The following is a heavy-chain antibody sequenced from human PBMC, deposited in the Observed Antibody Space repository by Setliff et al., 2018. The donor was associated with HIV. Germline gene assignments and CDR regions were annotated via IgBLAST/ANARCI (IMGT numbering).Heavy chain of an antibody. Sequence: SETLSLTCTVSGGSISSQYWSWIRQPPGKGLEWIGYIYYSGSTNYNPSLKSRVTISVDTSKNQFSLKLSSVTAADTAVYYCARDGPLEGSYRYYSYYMDVWGKGTTVTVSS. V-gene: IGHV4-59*11. CDR3: ARDGPLEGSYRYYSYYMDV. J-gene: IGHJ6*03. CDR2: IYYSGST. CDR1: GGSISSQY. D-gene: IGHD3-10*01.